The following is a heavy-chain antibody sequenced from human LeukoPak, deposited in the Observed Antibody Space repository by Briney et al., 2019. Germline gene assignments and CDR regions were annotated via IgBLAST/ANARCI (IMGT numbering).Heavy chain of an antibody. J-gene: IGHJ4*02. CDR3: AKSLSDGYDY. D-gene: IGHD6-13*01. V-gene: IGHV3-30*18. Sequence: GGSLRLSCAASAFTFNNYGMHWVRQAPGKGLEWVAVISYDGSYKYYTDSVKGRFTISRDNSKNTLHLQMNSLRADDTAVYYCAKSLSDGYDYWGQGTPVTVSS. CDR1: AFTFNNYG. CDR2: ISYDGSYK.